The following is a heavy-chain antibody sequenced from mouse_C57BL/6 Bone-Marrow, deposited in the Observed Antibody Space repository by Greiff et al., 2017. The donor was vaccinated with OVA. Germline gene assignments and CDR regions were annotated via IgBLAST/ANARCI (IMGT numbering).Heavy chain of an antibody. CDR3: ASSSYSWFAY. J-gene: IGHJ3*01. CDR2: INPNNGGT. Sequence: EVQLQESGPELVKPGASVKITCKASGYTFTDYNMDWVKQSHGKSLEWIGDINPNNGGTIYNQKFKGKATLTVDKSSSTAYMELRSLTSEDTAVYYCASSSYSWFAYWGQGTLVTVSA. CDR1: GYTFTDYN. D-gene: IGHD3-1*01. V-gene: IGHV1-18*01.